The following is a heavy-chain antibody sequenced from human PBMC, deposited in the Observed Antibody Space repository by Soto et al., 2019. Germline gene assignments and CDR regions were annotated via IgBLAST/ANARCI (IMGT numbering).Heavy chain of an antibody. V-gene: IGHV4-59*12. J-gene: IGHJ5*02. D-gene: IGHD5-18*01. Sequence: SETLSLTCNVSHGSRNFYYLSWIRQPPGKELEWIGNIYYRGTTNYNPSLQGRVTMSIDTSKNQFSLMLTSVTAADTAVYYCTRVATAVPSWGRGFLVTVYS. CDR1: HGSRNFYY. CDR3: TRVATAVPS. CDR2: IYYRGTT.